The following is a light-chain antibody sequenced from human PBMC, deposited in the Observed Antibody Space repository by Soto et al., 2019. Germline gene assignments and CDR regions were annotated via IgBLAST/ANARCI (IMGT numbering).Light chain of an antibody. J-gene: IGKJ5*01. CDR2: GAS. CDR1: QGITNY. CDR3: QQYDSVFT. V-gene: IGKV1-33*01. Sequence: DIQMTQSPSSLSASVGDRFTVTCQASQGITNYLNWYQQKPGKAPKLLIYGASNLETGVPSRFSGSGSGTDFTFTISSLQAEDIATHFCQQYDSVFTFGQGTRLE.